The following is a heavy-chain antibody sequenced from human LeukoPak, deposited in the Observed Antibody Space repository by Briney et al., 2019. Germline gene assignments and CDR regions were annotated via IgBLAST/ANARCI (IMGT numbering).Heavy chain of an antibody. CDR3: ARKYSGFPFDY. V-gene: IGHV3-7*01. D-gene: IGHD5-12*01. CDR1: GFTFSRYW. CDR2: IKQDGSEK. Sequence: PGGSLRLSCAASGFTFSRYWMSWVRQAPGKGLEWVANIKQDGSEKYYVDSVKGRFTISKDNAKNSLYLQMNSLRAEDTAVYYCARKYSGFPFDYWGQGTLVTVSS. J-gene: IGHJ4*02.